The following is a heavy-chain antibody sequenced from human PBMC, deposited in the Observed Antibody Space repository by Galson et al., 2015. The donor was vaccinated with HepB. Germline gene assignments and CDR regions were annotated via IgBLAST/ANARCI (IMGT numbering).Heavy chain of an antibody. CDR3: ARYIYNSSPLDC. CDR1: GFTFSSYW. CDR2: INSDGSST. D-gene: IGHD6-13*01. V-gene: IGHV3-74*01. Sequence: SLRLSCAASGFTFSSYWMHWVRQAPGKGLVWVSRINSDGSSTSYADSVKGRFTISRDNAKNTLYLQMNSLRAEDTAVYYCARYIYNSSPLDCWGQGTLVTVSS. J-gene: IGHJ4*02.